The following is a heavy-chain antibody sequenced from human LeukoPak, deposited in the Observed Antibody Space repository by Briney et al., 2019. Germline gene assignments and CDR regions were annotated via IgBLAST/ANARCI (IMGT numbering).Heavy chain of an antibody. J-gene: IGHJ6*04. CDR2: ISFSGAYI. Sequence: GGSLRLSCAASGFNFESYSMNWVRQAPGKGLEWVSSISFSGAYIYYAASVKGRFTISRDNAKNSVFLQLNSLRAEDTAVYYCAELGITMIGGVWGKGTTVTISS. CDR1: GFNFESYS. D-gene: IGHD3-10*02. CDR3: AELGITMIGGV. V-gene: IGHV3-21*01.